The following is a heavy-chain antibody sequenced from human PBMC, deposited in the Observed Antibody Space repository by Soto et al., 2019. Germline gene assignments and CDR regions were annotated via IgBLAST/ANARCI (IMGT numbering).Heavy chain of an antibody. CDR1: GYSFTSYL. CDR2: IDPSDSYT. CDR3: ARRTYYYDSSGYYDDAFDI. D-gene: IGHD3-22*01. V-gene: IGHV5-10-1*01. J-gene: IGHJ3*02. Sequence: GESLKISCTGSGYSFTSYLISWVRQLPGKGLEWMGRIDPSDSYTNYSPSFQGHVTISADKSISTAYLQWSSLKASDTAMYYCARRTYYYDSSGYYDDAFDIWGQGTMVTVSS.